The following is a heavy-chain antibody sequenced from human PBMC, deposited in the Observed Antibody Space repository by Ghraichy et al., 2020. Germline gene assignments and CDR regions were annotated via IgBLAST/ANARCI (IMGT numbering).Heavy chain of an antibody. CDR3: AKDKDKRISDYCDN. Sequence: SVKVSCKASGGTFSSFAISWVRQAPGQGLEWMGRIIPLLDTGNYAQKFQDRVTFTADKSTSTAYMELSSLRSEDTAVYYCAKDKDKRISDYCDNWGQGTPVTVSS. V-gene: IGHV1-69*04. D-gene: IGHD3-3*02. CDR1: GGTFSSFA. CDR2: IIPLLDTG. J-gene: IGHJ4*02.